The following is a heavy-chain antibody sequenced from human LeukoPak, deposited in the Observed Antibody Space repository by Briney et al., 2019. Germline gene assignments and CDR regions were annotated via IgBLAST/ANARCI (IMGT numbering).Heavy chain of an antibody. CDR2: INSDGSIT. CDR1: GFTFSSHW. D-gene: IGHD5-18*01. J-gene: IGHJ6*02. V-gene: IGHV3-74*01. Sequence: GGSLRLSRAASGFTFSSHWMHWVRQAPGKGLVWVSHINSDGSITSYADSVKGRFTISRDNAKNTLYLQMNSLRAEDTAVYYCARDAVDTANAVWGQGTTVTVSS. CDR3: ARDAVDTANAV.